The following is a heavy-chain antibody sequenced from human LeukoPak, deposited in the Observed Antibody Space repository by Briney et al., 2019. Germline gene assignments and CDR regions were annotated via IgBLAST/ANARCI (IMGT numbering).Heavy chain of an antibody. J-gene: IGHJ4*02. CDR3: ARAGLYYYDSSGYYRY. D-gene: IGHD3-22*01. CDR2: INHSGST. V-gene: IGHV4-34*01. Sequence: PSETLSLTCAVYGGSFSGYYWSWIRQPPGKGLEWTGEINHSGSTNYNPSLKSRVTISVDTSKNQFSLKLSSVTAADTAVYYCARAGLYYYDSSGYYRYWGQGTLVTVSS. CDR1: GGSFSGYY.